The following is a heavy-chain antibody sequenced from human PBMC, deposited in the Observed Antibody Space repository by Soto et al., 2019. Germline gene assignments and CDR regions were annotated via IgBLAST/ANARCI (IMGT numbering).Heavy chain of an antibody. V-gene: IGHV1-69*08. D-gene: IGHD1-26*01. Sequence: QVQLVQSGAEVKKPGSSVKVSCKASGGTFSSYTINWVRQAPGQGLEWMGRIIPILGIANYAQKFQGRVTITADKSTSTAYMELSSLRSDDTSVYYCARDRGSGGYYCMDVWGQGTTVTVSS. CDR1: GGTFSSYT. J-gene: IGHJ6*02. CDR3: ARDRGSGGYYCMDV. CDR2: IIPILGIA.